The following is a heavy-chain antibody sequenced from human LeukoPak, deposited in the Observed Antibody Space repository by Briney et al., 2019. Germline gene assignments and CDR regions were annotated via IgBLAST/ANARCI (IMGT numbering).Heavy chain of an antibody. CDR1: GGSFSGYY. J-gene: IGHJ6*03. CDR3: ARDVLLWFGELLKPYMDV. CDR2: INHSGST. D-gene: IGHD3-10*01. Sequence: SETLSLTCAVYGGSFSGYYWSWIRQPPGKGLEWSGEINHSGSTNYNPSLKSRVTISVDTSKNQFSLKLSSVTAADTAVYYCARDVLLWFGELLKPYMDVWGKGTTVTVSS. V-gene: IGHV4-34*01.